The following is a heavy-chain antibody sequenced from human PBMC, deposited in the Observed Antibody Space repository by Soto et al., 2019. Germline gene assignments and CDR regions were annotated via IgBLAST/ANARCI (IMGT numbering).Heavy chain of an antibody. CDR2: ISAYNGNT. Sequence: ASVKVSCKASGYTFTSYGISWVRKAPGQGLEWMGWISAYNGNTNYAQKFQGGVTMTTDTSTSTAYMELRSLRSDDTAVYYCARTLNEWLLGLDWGQGTLVTVSS. V-gene: IGHV1-18*01. CDR3: ARTLNEWLLGLD. D-gene: IGHD3-3*01. J-gene: IGHJ4*02. CDR1: GYTFTSYG.